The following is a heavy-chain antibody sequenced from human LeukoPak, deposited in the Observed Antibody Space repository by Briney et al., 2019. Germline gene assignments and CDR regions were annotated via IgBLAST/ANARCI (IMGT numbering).Heavy chain of an antibody. CDR1: GFSFNSLD. J-gene: IGHJ4*02. CDR3: ARAYSGFSSRGFDF. V-gene: IGHV3-33*01. Sequence: VGTPRLSCAATGFSFNSLDLGGRRHLPEKRLEWVADIWYDGSNKYYADSVKGRFTISRDNSKNKVSLQMTSLRAEDTAVYYCARAYSGFSSRGFDFWGQGTLVSVSS. D-gene: IGHD5-12*01. CDR2: IWYDGSNK.